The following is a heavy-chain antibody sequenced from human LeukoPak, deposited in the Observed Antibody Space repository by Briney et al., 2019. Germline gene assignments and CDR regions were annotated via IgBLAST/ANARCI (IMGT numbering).Heavy chain of an antibody. CDR1: GYMLTSYD. Sequence: ASVKVSYKASGYMLTSYDMNWVRQATGQGPEYMGWMNPASGNTGYAQKFQGRVTMTWDTSINTAYMELRSLRYEDTAVYYCARPTNRPSPYYGMDVWGQGTTVTVSS. CDR2: MNPASGNT. D-gene: IGHD2-8*01. J-gene: IGHJ6*02. CDR3: ARPTNRPSPYYGMDV. V-gene: IGHV1-8*01.